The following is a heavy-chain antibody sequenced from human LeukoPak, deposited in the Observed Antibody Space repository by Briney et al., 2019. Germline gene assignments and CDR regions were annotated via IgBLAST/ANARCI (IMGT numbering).Heavy chain of an antibody. J-gene: IGHJ4*02. CDR1: GFTFSSYA. CDR2: ISGSGGST. V-gene: IGHV3-23*01. Sequence: PGGSLRLSCAASGFTFSSYAMSWVRQAPGKGLEWVSAISGSGGSTYYADSVKGRFTISRDNSKNTLYLQMNSLSAEDTAVYYCAKDGGVYYDFWSGPFDYWGQGTLVTVSS. D-gene: IGHD3-3*01. CDR3: AKDGGVYYDFWSGPFDY.